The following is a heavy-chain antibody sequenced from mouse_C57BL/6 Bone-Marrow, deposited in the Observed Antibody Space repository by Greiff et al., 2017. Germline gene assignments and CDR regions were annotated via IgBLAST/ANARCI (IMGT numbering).Heavy chain of an antibody. CDR2: IDPENGDT. D-gene: IGHD1-1*01. CDR3: TTGSYFDY. J-gene: IGHJ2*01. V-gene: IGHV14-4*01. Sequence: EVQLKQSGAELVRPGASVKLSCTASGFNIKDDYMHWVKQRPEQGLEWIGWIDPENGDTKYASKFKGKATITAETSSTTAYLQLSSLTSEDAAVYYCTTGSYFDYWGQGTTLTVSS. CDR1: GFNIKDDY.